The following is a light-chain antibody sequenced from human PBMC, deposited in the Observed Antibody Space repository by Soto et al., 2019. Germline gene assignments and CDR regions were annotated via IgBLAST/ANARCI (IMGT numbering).Light chain of an antibody. CDR2: SNN. Sequence: QSVLTQPPSASGTPGQRVTISCSGSSSNIGSNTVNWYQQLPGTAPKLVIYSNNQRPSGVPDRFSGSKSGTSASLAISGLQSEDEADYFCQSYDSSLRSYVFGTGTKVTVL. V-gene: IGLV1-44*01. J-gene: IGLJ1*01. CDR1: SSNIGSNT. CDR3: QSYDSSLRSYV.